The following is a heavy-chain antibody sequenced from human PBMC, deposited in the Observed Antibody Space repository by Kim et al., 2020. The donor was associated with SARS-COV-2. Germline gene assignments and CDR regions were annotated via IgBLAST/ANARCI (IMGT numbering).Heavy chain of an antibody. CDR3: ARDTHLVSLGY. J-gene: IGHJ4*02. V-gene: IGHV3-11*04. CDR2: R. D-gene: IGHD3-10*01. Sequence: RYYADSVKGRLTIARDNGKNSLYLQMNGLRAEDTAVYYCARDTHLVSLGYWGQGTLVTVSS.